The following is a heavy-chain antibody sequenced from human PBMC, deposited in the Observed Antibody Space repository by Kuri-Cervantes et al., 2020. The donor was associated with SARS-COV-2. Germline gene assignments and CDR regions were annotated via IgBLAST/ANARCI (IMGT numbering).Heavy chain of an antibody. Sequence: SVKVSCKASGGTFSSYAISWVRQAPGQGLEWMGGIIPIFGTANYAQKFQGRVTMTEDTSTDTAYMELSSLRSEDTAVYYCATTKHVLRFLEWLLLPFDYWGQGTLVTVSS. J-gene: IGHJ4*02. V-gene: IGHV1-69*06. CDR3: ATTKHVLRFLEWLLLPFDY. CDR2: IIPIFGTA. CDR1: GGTFSSYA. D-gene: IGHD3-3*01.